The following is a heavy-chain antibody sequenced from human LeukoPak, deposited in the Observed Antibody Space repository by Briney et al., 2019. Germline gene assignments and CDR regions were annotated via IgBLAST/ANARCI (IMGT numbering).Heavy chain of an antibody. V-gene: IGHV3-7*01. J-gene: IGHJ6*03. CDR1: GFTFSSYW. CDR2: IKQDGSEK. CDR3: AREPSDPLYYHYYMDV. Sequence: GGSLRLSCAASGFTFSSYWMSWVRQAPGKGLEWVANIKQDGSEKYYVDSVKGRFTISRDNAKNSLYLQMNSLRAEDTAVYYCAREPSDPLYYHYYMDVWGKGTTVTISS.